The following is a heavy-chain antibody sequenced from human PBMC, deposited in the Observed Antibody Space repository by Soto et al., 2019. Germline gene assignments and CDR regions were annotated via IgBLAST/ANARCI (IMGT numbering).Heavy chain of an antibody. J-gene: IGHJ4*02. CDR1: GFTFSSYA. D-gene: IGHD3-3*02. Sequence: EVQLLESGGGLVQPGGSLRLSCAASGFTFSSYAMSWVRQAPGKGLEWVSAISGSGGSTYYADSVKGRSTITRDNSKNTLYLQMNSLRAEDTAVYYCAKDHFTAPRPFDYWGQGTLVTVCS. CDR3: AKDHFTAPRPFDY. V-gene: IGHV3-23*01. CDR2: ISGSGGST.